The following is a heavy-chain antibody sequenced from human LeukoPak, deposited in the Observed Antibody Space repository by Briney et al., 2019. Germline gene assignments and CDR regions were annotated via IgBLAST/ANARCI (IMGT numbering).Heavy chain of an antibody. CDR3: ARDNLPAH. CDR2: ISSSAEYI. Sequence: GGSLRLSCAASGFTFRDYSIHWVRQAPGKGLEWVSSISSSAEYIFYADSVKGRFTISRDNAQNSVFLQLKSLRAEDTAVYYCARDNLPAHWGQGTLVTVSS. CDR1: GFTFRDYS. V-gene: IGHV3-21*06. J-gene: IGHJ4*02.